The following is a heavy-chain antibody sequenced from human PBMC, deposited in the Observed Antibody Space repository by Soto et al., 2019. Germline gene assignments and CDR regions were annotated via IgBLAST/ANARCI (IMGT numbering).Heavy chain of an antibody. CDR3: ARGPRAPHTVTTYFDY. V-gene: IGHV4-34*01. CDR1: GGSFSGYY. Sequence: PSETLSLTCAVYGGSFSGYYWSWIRQPPGKGLEWIGEINHSGSTNYNPSLKSRVTISVDTSKNQFSLKLSSVTAADTAVYYCARGPRAPHTVTTYFDYWGQGTLVTVSS. J-gene: IGHJ4*02. CDR2: INHSGST. D-gene: IGHD4-17*01.